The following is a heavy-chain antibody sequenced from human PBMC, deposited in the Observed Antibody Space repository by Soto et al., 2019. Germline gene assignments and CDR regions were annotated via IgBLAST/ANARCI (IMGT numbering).Heavy chain of an antibody. CDR2: VFYSGIT. J-gene: IGHJ5*02. V-gene: IGHV4-39*01. CDR1: GASISKTYYY. Sequence: SETLSLTCSVSGASISKTYYYWGWVRQTPEKGLEWIGTVFYSGITYYNPSLESRVTISIDRSQNQFSLKLTSVTAADTAVYYCARPDSLSGTGWSDPWGRGTLVTVSS. D-gene: IGHD6-13*01. CDR3: ARPDSLSGTGWSDP.